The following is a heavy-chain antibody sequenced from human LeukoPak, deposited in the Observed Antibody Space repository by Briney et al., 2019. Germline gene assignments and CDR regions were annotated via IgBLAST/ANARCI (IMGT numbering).Heavy chain of an antibody. J-gene: IGHJ5*02. CDR2: IYYSGST. Sequence: SETLSLTCTVSGGSISSSSYYWGWIRQPPGKGLEWIGSIYYSGSTYYNPSLKSRVTISVDTSKNQFSLKLTSVTAADTAVYYCARVDGSCSGGSCPSGNWFDPWGQGTLVTVSS. D-gene: IGHD2-15*01. CDR3: ARVDGSCSGGSCPSGNWFDP. V-gene: IGHV4-39*07. CDR1: GGSISSSSYY.